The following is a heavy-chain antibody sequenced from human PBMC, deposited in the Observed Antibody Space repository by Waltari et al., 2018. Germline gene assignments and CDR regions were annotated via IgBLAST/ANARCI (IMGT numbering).Heavy chain of an antibody. Sequence: QVQLVQSGAEVKKPGASVKVSCKVSGYTLTELSMHWVRQAPGKGLEWMGGFDPEDGETIYAQKVQGRVTMTEETSTDTAYMELSSLRSEDTAVYYCATDQYYGSGAGFDPWGQGTLVTVSS. CDR3: ATDQYYGSGAGFDP. J-gene: IGHJ5*02. CDR2: FDPEDGET. D-gene: IGHD3-10*01. CDR1: GYTLTELS. V-gene: IGHV1-24*01.